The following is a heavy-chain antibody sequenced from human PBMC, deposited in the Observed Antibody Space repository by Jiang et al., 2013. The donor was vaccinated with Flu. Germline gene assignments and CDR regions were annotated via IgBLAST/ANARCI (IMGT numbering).Heavy chain of an antibody. CDR1: GGSISSYY. V-gene: IGHV4-59*01. Sequence: GSGLVKPSETLSLTCTVSGGSISSYYWSWIRQPPGKGLEWIGHIYYTGSPNYNPSLKSRITMSVDMPKNQFSLKLNSVTPDDTAVYYCARLSHRPPDWYFGLWGRGTLVTVSS. J-gene: IGHJ2*01. CDR2: IYYTGSP. CDR3: ARLSHRPPDWYFGL.